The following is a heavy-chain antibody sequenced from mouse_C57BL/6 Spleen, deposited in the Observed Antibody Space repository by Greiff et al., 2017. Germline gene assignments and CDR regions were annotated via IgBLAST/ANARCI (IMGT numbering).Heavy chain of an antibody. CDR1: GFNIKDYY. D-gene: IGHD1-1*01. CDR3: DLIYYYGSGAMDY. CDR2: IDPEDGET. V-gene: IGHV14-2*01. J-gene: IGHJ4*01. Sequence: VHVKQSGAELVKPGASVKLSCTASGFNIKDYYMHWVKQRPEQGLEWIGRIDPEDGETKYAPKFQGKAPITADTSSNTAYLQLSSLTSEYTAVYYCDLIYYYGSGAMDYWGQGTSVTVSS.